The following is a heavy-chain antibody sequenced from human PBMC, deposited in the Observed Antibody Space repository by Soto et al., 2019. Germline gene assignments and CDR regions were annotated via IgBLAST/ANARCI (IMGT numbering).Heavy chain of an antibody. CDR2: MSGSGGST. J-gene: IGHJ5*02. CDR3: AKAGCSGGSCYSDWFDP. CDR1: GFTFSSYA. Sequence: EVQLLESGGGLVQPGGSLRLSCAASGFTFSSYAMSWVLQAPGKGREWVSAMSGSGGSTYYADSVKGRFTISRDNSKNTLYLQMNSLRAEDTAVYYCAKAGCSGGSCYSDWFDPWGQGTLVTVSS. V-gene: IGHV3-23*01. D-gene: IGHD2-15*01.